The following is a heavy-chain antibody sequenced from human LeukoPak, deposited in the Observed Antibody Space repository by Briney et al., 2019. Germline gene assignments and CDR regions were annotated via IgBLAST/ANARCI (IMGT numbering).Heavy chain of an antibody. CDR2: ISYDGSNK. CDR3: ARDQYVATIGHDS. V-gene: IGHV3-30-3*01. D-gene: IGHD5-24*01. J-gene: IGHJ5*01. Sequence: PGRSLRLSCAASGFTFSSYAMLWVRQAPGKGLHWVAVISYDGSNKYYADSVKGRFTISRDNAKNSLYLQMNSVRAEDTAVYYCARDQYVATIGHDSWGQGTLVTISS. CDR1: GFTFSSYA.